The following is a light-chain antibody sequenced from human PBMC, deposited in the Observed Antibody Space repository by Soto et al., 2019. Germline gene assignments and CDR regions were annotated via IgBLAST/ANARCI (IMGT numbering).Light chain of an antibody. Sequence: EIVLTQSPGTLSLSPGERATLSCRASQSVSSSYFAWYQQKPGQAPRLLIFGASSRATDIPDRFSGSGSGTDFTLTISRLEHEDFAVYYCRQSCNSPPKYTFGQGTKLEI. J-gene: IGKJ2*01. V-gene: IGKV3-20*01. CDR3: RQSCNSPPKYT. CDR1: QSVSSSY. CDR2: GAS.